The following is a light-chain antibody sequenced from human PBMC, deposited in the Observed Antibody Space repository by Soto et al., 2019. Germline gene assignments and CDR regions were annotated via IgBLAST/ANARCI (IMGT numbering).Light chain of an antibody. V-gene: IGLV2-18*02. Sequence: QSVLTQPPSVSGSPGQSVAISCTGTSSDVGSYNRVSWYQQPPGTAPKLMIYDVNNRPSGVPDRFSGSKSGNMASLTISGLQAEDEADYYCISYTISTPYVFGTATKVPVL. CDR3: ISYTISTPYV. CDR1: SSDVGSYNR. J-gene: IGLJ1*01. CDR2: DVN.